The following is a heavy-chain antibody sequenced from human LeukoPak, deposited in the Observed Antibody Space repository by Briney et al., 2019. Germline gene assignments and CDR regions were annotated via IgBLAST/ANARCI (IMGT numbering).Heavy chain of an antibody. V-gene: IGHV4-38-2*02. J-gene: IGHJ3*02. CDR2: IYHSGST. Sequence: SETLSLTCTVSGYSISSGYYWGWIRQPPGKGLEWIGSIYHSGSTYYNPSLKSRVTISVDTSKNQFSLKLSSVTAADTAVYYCARVAYYGDAFDIWGQGTMVTVSS. D-gene: IGHD3-10*01. CDR1: GYSISSGYY. CDR3: ARVAYYGDAFDI.